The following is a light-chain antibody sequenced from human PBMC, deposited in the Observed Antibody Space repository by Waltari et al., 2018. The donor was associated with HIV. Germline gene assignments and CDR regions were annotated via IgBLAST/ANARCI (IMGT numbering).Light chain of an antibody. Sequence: VVTQEPSLTVSPGGTVTLTCTSSTGAVTSSSYASWFQQRPGQAPRPLIYSADKRPSWTPDHFSGSLLGAKAALTLFGAQPEDEADYFCLLYYGGRQPTWVFGGGTKLTV. J-gene: IGLJ3*02. CDR2: SAD. V-gene: IGLV7-43*01. CDR3: LLYYGGRQPTWV. CDR1: TGAVTSSSY.